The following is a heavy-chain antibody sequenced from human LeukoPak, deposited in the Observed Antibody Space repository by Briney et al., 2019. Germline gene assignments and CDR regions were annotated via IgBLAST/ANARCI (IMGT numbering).Heavy chain of an antibody. CDR1: GFTFSSYS. J-gene: IGHJ6*03. CDR2: ISSSSSYI. Sequence: GGSLRLSCAASGFTFSSYSMNWVRQAPGKGLEGVSSISSSSSYIYYADSVKGRFTISRDNAKNSLYLQMNSLRAEDTAVYYCARDYYGSGSHGPYYYYYYMDVWGKGTTVTISS. D-gene: IGHD3-10*01. V-gene: IGHV3-21*01. CDR3: ARDYYGSGSHGPYYYYYYMDV.